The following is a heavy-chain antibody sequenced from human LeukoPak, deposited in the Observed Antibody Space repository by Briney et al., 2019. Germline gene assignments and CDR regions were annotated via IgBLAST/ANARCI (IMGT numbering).Heavy chain of an antibody. V-gene: IGHV3-21*01. CDR1: GFTFSSYS. J-gene: IGHJ6*02. CDR2: ISSSNSYI. D-gene: IGHD6-19*01. Sequence: GGSLRLSCAASGFTFSSYSIHWVRQAPGKGLEWVSSISSSNSYIYYVDSLKGRFAISRDNAKNSLYLQMNSLRAEDTAVYYCARDQGVEQWLPSNYYGMDVWGQGTTVTVSS. CDR3: ARDQGVEQWLPSNYYGMDV.